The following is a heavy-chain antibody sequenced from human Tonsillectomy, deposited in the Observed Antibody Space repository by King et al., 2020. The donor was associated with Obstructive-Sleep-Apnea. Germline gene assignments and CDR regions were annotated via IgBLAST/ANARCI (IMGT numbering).Heavy chain of an antibody. D-gene: IGHD2-2*01. CDR3: ARAKGYCSSTSCYPREFDP. CDR2: INHSGST. J-gene: IGHJ5*02. Sequence: VQLQQWGAGLLKPSETLSLTCAVYGGSFSGYYWSWIRQPPGKGLEWIGEINHSGSTNYNPSLKSRVTISVDTSKNQFSLKLSSVTAGDTAVYYCARAKGYCSSTSCYPREFDPWGQGTLVTVSS. CDR1: GGSFSGYY. V-gene: IGHV4-34*01.